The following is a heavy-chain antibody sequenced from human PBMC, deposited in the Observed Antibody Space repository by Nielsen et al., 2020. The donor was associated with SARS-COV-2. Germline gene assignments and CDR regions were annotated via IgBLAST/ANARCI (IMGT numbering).Heavy chain of an antibody. V-gene: IGHV3-30*18. CDR2: ISYDGSNK. J-gene: IGHJ6*02. CDR1: GFTFSSYG. D-gene: IGHD6-13*01. CDR3: AKRGSWSANYGMDV. Sequence: GGSLRLSCAASGFTFSSYGMHWVRQAPGKGLEWVAVISYDGSNKYYADSVKGRFTISRDNSKNTLYLQMNSLRAEDTAVYYCAKRGSWSANYGMDVWGQGTTVTVSS.